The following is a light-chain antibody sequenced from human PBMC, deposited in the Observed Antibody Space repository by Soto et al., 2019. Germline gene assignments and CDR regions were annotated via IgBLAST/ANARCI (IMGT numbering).Light chain of an antibody. CDR2: WAS. CDR1: QSLLYSSNNKNY. Sequence: DIVMAQSPDSLAVSLGERATINCKSSQSLLYSSNNKNYLAWYQQKPRQPPKLLIYWASTRESWVPDRFSGSGSGTDFTLTISSLQAEDVAVYYCQQYYSTPRTFGQGTKVEIK. V-gene: IGKV4-1*01. J-gene: IGKJ1*01. CDR3: QQYYSTPRT.